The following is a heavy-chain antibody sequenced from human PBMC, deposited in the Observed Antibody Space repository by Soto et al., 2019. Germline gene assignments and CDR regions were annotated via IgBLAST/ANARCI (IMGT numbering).Heavy chain of an antibody. CDR2: ISSGGTYI. CDR1: GFTFNNFA. Sequence: GGSLRLSCAASGFTFNNFAMNWVRQAPGKGLEWVSSISSGGTYIYYADSVKGRFTISRDNAKNSVYLQMNSLRPEDTAVYYCARDTRTGYCSGISCYYYGMDVWGQGTTVTVSS. D-gene: IGHD2-15*01. V-gene: IGHV3-21*01. J-gene: IGHJ6*02. CDR3: ARDTRTGYCSGISCYYYGMDV.